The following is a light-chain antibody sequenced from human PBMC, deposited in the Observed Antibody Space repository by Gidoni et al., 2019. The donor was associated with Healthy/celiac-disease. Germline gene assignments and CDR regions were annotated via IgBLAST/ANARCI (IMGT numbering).Light chain of an antibody. CDR1: QSVLYSSNNKNY. V-gene: IGKV4-1*01. J-gene: IGKJ1*01. Sequence: DIVMTHSPDSLAVSLGERATINCKSSQSVLYSSNNKNYLAWYQQKPGQPPKLLLDWASTRESVVPDRFSGSGSGTDFNLTSSSLQAEDVAVYYCQQYYSTPRTFGQGTKVEIK. CDR3: QQYYSTPRT. CDR2: WAS.